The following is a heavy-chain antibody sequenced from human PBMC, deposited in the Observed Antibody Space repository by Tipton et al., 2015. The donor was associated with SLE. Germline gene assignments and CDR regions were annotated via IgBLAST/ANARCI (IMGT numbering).Heavy chain of an antibody. D-gene: IGHD6-19*01. Sequence: TLSLTCTVSGGSISNYYWSWIRPPAGKGLEWIGRIYTRGSTNYNPSPKSRVTMSVDTSKNPFSLKLSSVTAADTAVYYCARDHPVAGPFDYWGQGTLVTVSS. V-gene: IGHV4-4*07. CDR3: ARDHPVAGPFDY. J-gene: IGHJ4*02. CDR2: IYTRGST. CDR1: GGSISNYY.